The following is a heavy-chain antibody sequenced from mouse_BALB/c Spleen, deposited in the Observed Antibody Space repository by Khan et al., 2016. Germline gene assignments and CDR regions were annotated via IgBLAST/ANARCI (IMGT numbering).Heavy chain of an antibody. Sequence: QIQLVQSGPELKKPGETVKISCKASGYTFTNYGMNWVKQAPGKGLKWMGWINTYTGEPTYADDFKGRFAFSLETSASTAYLQINNLKNEDTATFFCARWVSSYYYGSSYEDFDYWGQGTTLTVSS. J-gene: IGHJ2*01. D-gene: IGHD1-1*01. CDR2: INTYTGEP. V-gene: IGHV9-3-1*01. CDR3: ARWVSSYYYGSSYEDFDY. CDR1: GYTFTNYG.